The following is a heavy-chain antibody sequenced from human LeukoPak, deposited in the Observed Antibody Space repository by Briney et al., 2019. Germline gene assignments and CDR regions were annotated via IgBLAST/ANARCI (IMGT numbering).Heavy chain of an antibody. J-gene: IGHJ4*02. V-gene: IGHV3-64*01. CDR1: GFTFSSYA. CDR3: ATEGVTDYVWGSYRYYFDY. D-gene: IGHD3-16*02. Sequence: PGGSLRLSCAASGFTFSSYAMHWVRQAPGKGLEYVSAISSNGGSTYYANSVKGRFTISRDNSKNTLYLQMGSLRAEDMAVYYCATEGVTDYVWGSYRYYFDYWGQGTLVTVSS. CDR2: ISSNGGST.